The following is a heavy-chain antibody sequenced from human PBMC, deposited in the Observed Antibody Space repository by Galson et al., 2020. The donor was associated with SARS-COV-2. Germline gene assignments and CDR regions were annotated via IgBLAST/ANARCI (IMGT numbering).Heavy chain of an antibody. CDR1: GFSLSTSGVG. Sequence: SGPTLVKPTQTLTLTCTFSGFSLSTSGVGVGWIRQPPGKALEWLEPINWEDDKRSTPPLKSRLTITKDTSKNQVVLTMTNMDPVDTATYYCAHRPHYYDILTGYYTLNWFDPWGQGTLVTVSS. CDR2: INWEDDK. V-gene: IGHV2-5*02. D-gene: IGHD3-9*01. J-gene: IGHJ5*02. CDR3: AHRPHYYDILTGYYTLNWFDP.